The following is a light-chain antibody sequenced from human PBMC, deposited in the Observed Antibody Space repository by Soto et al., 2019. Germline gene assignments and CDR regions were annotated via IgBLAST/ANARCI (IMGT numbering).Light chain of an antibody. V-gene: IGLV2-14*01. CDR1: SSDVGAYNF. J-gene: IGLJ2*01. Sequence: QSALTQPASVSGSPGQSITISCTGTSSDVGAYNFVSWYQHLPDKAPKLIIFEVIHRPSGVSNRFSGSKSGNTAALTISGLQAEDKADYYCASYTNIATLLFGGGTKVTVL. CDR3: ASYTNIATLL. CDR2: EVI.